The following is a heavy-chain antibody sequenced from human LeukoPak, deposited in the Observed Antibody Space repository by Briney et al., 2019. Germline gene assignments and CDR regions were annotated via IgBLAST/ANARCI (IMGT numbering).Heavy chain of an antibody. CDR3: ARVPLGSNHLDY. J-gene: IGHJ4*02. D-gene: IGHD2-15*01. CDR1: GYTFTSYD. Sequence: GASVKVSCKASGYTFTSYDINWVRQATGQGLEWMGWMNPNSGNTGYAQKFQGRVTITRNISISTAYMELSSLRSEDTAVYYCARVPLGSNHLDYWGQGTLVTVSS. V-gene: IGHV1-8*03. CDR2: MNPNSGNT.